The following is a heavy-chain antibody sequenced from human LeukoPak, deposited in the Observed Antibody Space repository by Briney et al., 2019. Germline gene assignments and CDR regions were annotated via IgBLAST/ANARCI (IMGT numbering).Heavy chain of an antibody. CDR3: ARDPYCSSTSCLTPTGNWFDP. J-gene: IGHJ5*02. CDR1: GYTFTDYY. V-gene: IGHV1-2*02. CDR2: INPNGGGT. D-gene: IGHD2-2*01. Sequence: GASVKVSCKASGYTFTDYYMHWVRQAPGQGLEWMGWINPNGGGTNYAQKFQGRVTMTRDTSISTAYMELSRLRSDDTAVYYCARDPYCSSTSCLTPTGNWFDPWAREPWSPSPQ.